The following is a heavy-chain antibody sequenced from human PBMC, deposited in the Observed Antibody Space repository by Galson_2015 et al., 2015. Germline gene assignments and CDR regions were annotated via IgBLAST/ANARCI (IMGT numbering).Heavy chain of an antibody. CDR2: IWYDGSNK. Sequence: SLRLSCAASGFTFSRHGMHWVRQAPGKGLEWVAVIWYDGSNKYYGDSVKGRFTISRDNSKNTLHLQMNSLRAEDTALYYCARDLRQFGSGSYPFDCWGQGTLVTVSS. V-gene: IGHV3-33*01. J-gene: IGHJ4*02. D-gene: IGHD3-10*01. CDR1: GFTFSRHG. CDR3: ARDLRQFGSGSYPFDC.